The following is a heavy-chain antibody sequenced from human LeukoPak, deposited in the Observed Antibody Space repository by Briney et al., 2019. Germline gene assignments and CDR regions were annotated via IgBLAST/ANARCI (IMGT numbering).Heavy chain of an antibody. D-gene: IGHD6-19*01. V-gene: IGHV3-64D*06. CDR3: VKARGSGWYWDY. CDR2: ISSNGGST. CDR1: GFTLNSYA. Sequence: PGGSLRLSCAASGFTLNSYAMHWVRQAPGKGLEYVSAISSNGGSTYYADSVKGRFTISRDNSKNTLYLQMSSLRAEDTAVYYCVKARGSGWYWDYWGQGTLVTVSS. J-gene: IGHJ4*02.